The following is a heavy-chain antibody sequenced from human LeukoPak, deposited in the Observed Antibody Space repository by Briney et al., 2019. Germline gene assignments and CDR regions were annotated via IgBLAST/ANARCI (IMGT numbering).Heavy chain of an antibody. Sequence: PGGSLRLSCAASGFTFSSYAMSWVRQAPGKGLDWVSAISGSGGNTYYADSAKGRFTISRDNSKNTLYRQMNSLRAEDTAVYYCAKDRGRRDGYNDYWGQGTLVTVSS. J-gene: IGHJ4*02. CDR2: ISGSGGNT. CDR3: AKDRGRRDGYNDY. CDR1: GFTFSSYA. V-gene: IGHV3-23*01. D-gene: IGHD5-24*01.